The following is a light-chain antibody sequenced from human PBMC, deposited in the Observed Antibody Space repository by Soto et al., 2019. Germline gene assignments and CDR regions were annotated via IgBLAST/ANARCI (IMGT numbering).Light chain of an antibody. V-gene: IGKV1-5*03. CDR1: QSISSW. CDR2: KAS. CDR3: QQYNSYPYT. J-gene: IGKJ2*01. Sequence: DIQMTQSPSTLSASVGDRVTITCRASQSISSWLAWYQRKPGKAPKVLIYKASSLESGVPSRFSGSGSGTEFTLTISSLQPDDFATYYCQQYNSYPYTFGNGTKLEIK.